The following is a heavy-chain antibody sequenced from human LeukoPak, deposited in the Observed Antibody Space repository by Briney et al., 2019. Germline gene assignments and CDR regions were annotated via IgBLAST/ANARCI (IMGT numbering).Heavy chain of an antibody. CDR1: GFTFSNYA. CDR3: AKDGGTVCHVINYSFDS. V-gene: IGHV3-30*02. D-gene: IGHD1-1*01. Sequence: GGSLRLSCSASGFTFSNYAMHWVRQAPGKGLEWVAIMCSDGSDKYHVNSVEGRFTISRDTSKDTLYLRMNNLRTEDTAVYYCAKDGGTVCHVINYSFDSWGQGTLVTVSS. CDR2: MCSDGSDK. J-gene: IGHJ4*02.